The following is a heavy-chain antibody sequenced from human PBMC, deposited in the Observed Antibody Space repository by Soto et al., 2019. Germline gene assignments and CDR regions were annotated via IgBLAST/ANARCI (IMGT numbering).Heavy chain of an antibody. CDR1: VWSYSSYW. Sequence: VKSSGEGCVWSYSSYWICSLHQIPGKGLEWMGIIYPGDSDTRYSPSFQGQVTISADKSISTAYLQWSSLKASDTAMYYCARPARGDYVDYFQHWXQGTLVTVSS. CDR2: IYPGDSDT. J-gene: IGHJ1*01. V-gene: IGHV5-51*07. CDR3: ARPARGDYVDYFQH. D-gene: IGHD4-17*01.